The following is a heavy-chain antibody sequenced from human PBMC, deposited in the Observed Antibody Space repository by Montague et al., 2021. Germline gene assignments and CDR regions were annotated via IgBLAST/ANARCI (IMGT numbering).Heavy chain of an antibody. CDR3: ARDRRGGTYFDY. CDR2: ISASSDNI. CDR1: GLTFGNCA. V-gene: IGHV3-23*01. J-gene: IGHJ4*02. D-gene: IGHD2-15*01. Sequence: SLRLSCAVSGLTFGNCAMTWVRQAPGKGLEWVSGISASSDNIYYADSVKGRVTISRDNSKNTLYLQMRDLRAEDTAVYYCARDRRGGTYFDYWGQGTLVTVSS.